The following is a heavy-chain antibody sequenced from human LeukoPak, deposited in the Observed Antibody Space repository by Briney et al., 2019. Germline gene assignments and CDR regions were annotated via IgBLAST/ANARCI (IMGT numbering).Heavy chain of an antibody. CDR2: ISSSSSYI. V-gene: IGHV3-21*04. CDR3: AKERRETSVSYYGTFDY. J-gene: IGHJ4*02. CDR1: GFTFSSYS. Sequence: GGSLRLSCAASGFTFSSYSMNWVRQAPGKGLEWVSSISSSSSYIYYADSVKGRFTISRDNAKNSLYLQMNSLRAEDTALYYCAKERRETSVSYYGTFDYSGRGTLVTVSS. D-gene: IGHD1-26*01.